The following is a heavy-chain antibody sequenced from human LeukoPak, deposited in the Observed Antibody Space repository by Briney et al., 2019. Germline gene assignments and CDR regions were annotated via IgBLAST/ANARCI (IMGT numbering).Heavy chain of an antibody. V-gene: IGHV1-24*01. CDR2: FDPEDGET. Sequence: ASVKVSCKVSGYTLTELSMHWVRQAPGKGLEWMGGFDPEDGETIYARKFQGRVTMTEDTSTDTAYMELSSLRSEDTAVYYCAASYYYGSGSDYYFDYWGQGTLVTVSS. CDR3: AASYYYGSGSDYYFDY. J-gene: IGHJ4*02. CDR1: GYTLTELS. D-gene: IGHD3-10*01.